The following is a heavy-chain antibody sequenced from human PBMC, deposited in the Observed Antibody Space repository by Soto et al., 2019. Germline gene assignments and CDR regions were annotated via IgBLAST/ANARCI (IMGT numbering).Heavy chain of an antibody. CDR2: IYYSGST. V-gene: IGHV4-31*03. J-gene: IGHJ4*02. D-gene: IGHD3-3*01. Sequence: PSETLSLTCTVSGGSISSGGYYWNWIRQHPGKGLEWIGYIYYSGSTYYNPSLKSRVTISVDTSKNQFSLKLRSVTAADTAVYYCARDSGYDFSAYWGQGTQVNVSS. CDR1: GGSISSGGYY. CDR3: ARDSGYDFSAY.